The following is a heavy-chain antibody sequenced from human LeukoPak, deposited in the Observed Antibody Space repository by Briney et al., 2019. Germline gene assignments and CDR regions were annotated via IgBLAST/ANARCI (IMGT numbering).Heavy chain of an antibody. CDR2: IYYSGST. CDR3: ARFLKAIFGVVIRARGWFDP. J-gene: IGHJ5*02. Sequence: SETLSLTCTVSGGSISSYYWSWIRQPPGKGLEWIGFIYYSGSTNYKPSLKSRVTISVDTSKNQFSLKLSSVTAADTAVYYCARFLKAIFGVVIRARGWFDPWGQGTLVTVSS. CDR1: GGSISSYY. D-gene: IGHD3-3*01. V-gene: IGHV4-59*12.